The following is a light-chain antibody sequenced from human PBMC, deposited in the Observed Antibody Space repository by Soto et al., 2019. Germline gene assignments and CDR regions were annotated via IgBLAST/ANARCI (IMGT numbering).Light chain of an antibody. CDR2: GAS. V-gene: IGKV3-20*01. CDR3: QQYGSSLT. CDR1: QSVSSY. Sequence: EIVLTQSPGTLALTPGERATLSCRASQSVSSYLAWYQQKSGQAPRLLIYGASSRASGIPDRFSGSGSGTDFTLTISRVEPEDFAVYYCQQYGSSLTFGQGTKVEIK. J-gene: IGKJ1*01.